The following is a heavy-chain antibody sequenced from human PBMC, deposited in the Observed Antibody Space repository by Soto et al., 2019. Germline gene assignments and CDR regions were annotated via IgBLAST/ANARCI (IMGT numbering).Heavy chain of an antibody. D-gene: IGHD1-26*01. CDR2: ICGSINI. J-gene: IGHJ6*02. CDR3: ARDMWGQGMDV. Sequence: EMQLVESGEAPANPGESLRLSCTASGSILINFSINWFRQAPGKGLEWVARICGSINIHYGGSVKGRFTIPRDNAKNSLFLEMNSLRANDTAMYYCARDMWGQGMDVWGQGTTVTVSS. V-gene: IGHV3-21*01. CDR1: GSILINFS.